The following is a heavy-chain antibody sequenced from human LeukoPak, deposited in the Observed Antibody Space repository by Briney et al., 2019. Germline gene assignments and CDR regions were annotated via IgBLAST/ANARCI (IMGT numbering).Heavy chain of an antibody. J-gene: IGHJ5*02. CDR3: ATGPXXTXYYXSGSFLNWFDP. Sequence: ASVKVSCKVSGYTLTELSMHWVRQAPGKGLEWMGGFDPEDGETIYAQKFQGRVTMTEDTSTDTAYMELSSLRSEDTAVYYCATGPXXTXYYXSGSFLNWFDPWGQGTLVTVSS. V-gene: IGHV1-24*01. CDR1: GYTLTELS. CDR2: FDPEDGET. D-gene: IGHD3-10*01.